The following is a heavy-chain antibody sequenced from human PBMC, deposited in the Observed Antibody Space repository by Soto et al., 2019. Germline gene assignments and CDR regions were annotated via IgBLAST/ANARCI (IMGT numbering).Heavy chain of an antibody. CDR1: GGSISSGGYY. CDR2: IYYNGNT. D-gene: IGHD2-15*01. J-gene: IGHJ5*02. V-gene: IGHV4-31*03. Sequence: SETLSLTCTVSGGSISSGGYYWSWIRQHPGRGLEWIGYIYYNGNTYYNPSLKSRVTVSVDTSKNQFSLNVRSVTAADTAMYYCARCSLVVIPVPGFDPWGQGTLVTVSS. CDR3: ARCSLVVIPVPGFDP.